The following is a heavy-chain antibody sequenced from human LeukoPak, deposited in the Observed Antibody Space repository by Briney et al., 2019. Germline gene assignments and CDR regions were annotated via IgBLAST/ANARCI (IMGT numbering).Heavy chain of an antibody. D-gene: IGHD3-3*01. CDR2: IWYDGSNK. V-gene: IGHV3-33*01. CDR1: GFTFSSYG. Sequence: SGGSLRRSCAASGFTFSSYGMHWVRQAPGKGLEGVAVIWYDGSNKYYADSVKGRFTISRDNSKNTLYLQMNSLRAEDTAVYYCARVGYYDFWRGYYYYYYYMDVWGKGTTVTVSS. CDR3: ARVGYYDFWRGYYYYYYYMDV. J-gene: IGHJ6*03.